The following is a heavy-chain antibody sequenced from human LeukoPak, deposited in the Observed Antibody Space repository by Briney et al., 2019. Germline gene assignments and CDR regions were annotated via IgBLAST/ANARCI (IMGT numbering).Heavy chain of an antibody. D-gene: IGHD6-19*01. CDR1: GGSISSSNW. CDR2: IYHSGST. CDR3: ARVRGLYSSGCRHWYFDL. V-gene: IGHV4-4*02. Sequence: SETLSLTCAVSGGSISSSNWWSWVRQPPGKGLEWIGEIYHSGSTNYNPSLKSRVTISVDKSKNQFSLKLSSVTAADTAVYYCARVRGLYSSGCRHWYFDLWGRGTLVTVSS. J-gene: IGHJ2*01.